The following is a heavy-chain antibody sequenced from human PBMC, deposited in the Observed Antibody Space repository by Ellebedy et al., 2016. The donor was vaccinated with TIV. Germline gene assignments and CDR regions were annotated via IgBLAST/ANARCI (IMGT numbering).Heavy chain of an antibody. J-gene: IGHJ4*03. CDR3: VRGLADY. Sequence: GGSLRLSCAASGFTFTNYWMSWVRQAPGKGLEWVATIKQGGSEKYYVDSVKGRFTISRDNAKNSLYLQMNSLRAEDTAVYYCVRGLADYWGHGTLVTVSS. CDR1: GFTFTNYW. V-gene: IGHV3-7*01. CDR2: IKQGGSEK.